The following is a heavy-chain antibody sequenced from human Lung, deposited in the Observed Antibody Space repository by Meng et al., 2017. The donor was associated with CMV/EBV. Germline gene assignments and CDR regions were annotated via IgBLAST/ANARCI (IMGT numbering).Heavy chain of an antibody. CDR3: ARIERRRILKYCGSGCSTTDY. V-gene: IGHV4-4*02. D-gene: IGHD2-21*02. CDR1: GGSISSSNL. CDR2: IYHSGST. J-gene: IGHJ4*02. Sequence: QVQLQESGPGLVKPSGTLSLTCAVSGGSISSSNLWTWVRQVPGKGLEWIGEIYHSGSTNYNPSLKSRVTISVDKFKNQFSLKLGSVTAADTAVYYCARIERRRILKYCGSGCSTTDYWGQGTLVTVSS.